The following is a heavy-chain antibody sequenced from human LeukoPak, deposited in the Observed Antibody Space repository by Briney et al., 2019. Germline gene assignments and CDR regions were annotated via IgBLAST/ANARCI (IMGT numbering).Heavy chain of an antibody. CDR2: INPSGGTT. J-gene: IGHJ4*02. CDR3: ARGDYSSSSGPFDC. CDR1: GYTFRSYY. D-gene: IGHD6-6*01. Sequence: ASVNVSCKASGYTFRSYYVHWVRQAPGQGLEWMGIINPSGGTTSYAQKFQGRVTMTRDTSTSTIYMELISLRSDDTAVYYCARGDYSSSSGPFDCWGQGTLVTVSS. V-gene: IGHV1-46*01.